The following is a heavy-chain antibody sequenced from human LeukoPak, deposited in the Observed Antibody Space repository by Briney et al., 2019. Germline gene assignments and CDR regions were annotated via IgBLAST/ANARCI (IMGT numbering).Heavy chain of an antibody. J-gene: IGHJ4*02. CDR2: INHSGST. D-gene: IGHD6-13*01. Sequence: SETLSLTCTVSGGSISSYYWSWIRQPPGKGLEWIGEINHSGSTNYNPSLKSRVTISVDTSKNQFSLKLSSVTAADTAVYYCARQLRYSSSWYNYWGQGTLVTVSS. V-gene: IGHV4-34*01. CDR1: GGSISSYY. CDR3: ARQLRYSSSWYNY.